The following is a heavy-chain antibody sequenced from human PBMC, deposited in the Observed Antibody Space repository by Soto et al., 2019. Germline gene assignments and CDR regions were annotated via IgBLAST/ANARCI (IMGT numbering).Heavy chain of an antibody. CDR3: ERVGTPREAFAI. CDR1: GGSISSYY. Sequence: PPQTLSLTCTVPGGSISSYYWSWIRQPPGKGLEWIGYIYYSGSTNYNPSPKSRVTISVDTSKNQFSLKLSSVTAADTAVYYFERVGTPREAFAISGQGTIVIGS. J-gene: IGHJ3*02. V-gene: IGHV4-59*01. CDR2: IYYSGST.